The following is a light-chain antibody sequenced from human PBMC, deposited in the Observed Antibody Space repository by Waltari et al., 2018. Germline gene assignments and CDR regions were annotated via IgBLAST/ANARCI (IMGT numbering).Light chain of an antibody. Sequence: DIQMTQSPSTLSASVGDRVTISCRASQSVGTWLAWSQQKPGKAPKLLIYMASSLDSGVPSRFSGSGSGTDLTLTISSLQPDDFATDSCQQYSSFSTFGQGTKV. CDR3: QQYSSFST. CDR2: MAS. J-gene: IGKJ2*01. V-gene: IGKV1-5*03. CDR1: QSVGTW.